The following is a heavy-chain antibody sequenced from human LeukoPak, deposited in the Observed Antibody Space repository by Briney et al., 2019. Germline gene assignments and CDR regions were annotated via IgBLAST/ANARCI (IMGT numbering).Heavy chain of an antibody. V-gene: IGHV5-51*01. CDR3: ARHQSDYGGNSGAHYYYYYYMDV. J-gene: IGHJ6*03. CDR1: GYSFTSYW. Sequence: GESLKISCKGSGYSFTSYWIGWVRQMPGKGLEWMGIIYPGDSDTRYSPSFQGQVTISADKSISTAYLQWSSLKASDTAMYYCARHQSDYGGNSGAHYYYYYYMDVWGKGTTVTVSS. CDR2: IYPGDSDT. D-gene: IGHD4-23*01.